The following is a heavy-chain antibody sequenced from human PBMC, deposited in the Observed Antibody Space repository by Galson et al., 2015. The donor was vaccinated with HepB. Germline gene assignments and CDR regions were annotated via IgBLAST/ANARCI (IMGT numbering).Heavy chain of an antibody. CDR1: GYSFTSYW. Sequence: SGAEVKKPGESLRISCKGSGYSFTSYWISWVRQMPGKGLEWMGRIDPSDSYTNYSPSFQGHVTISADKSISTAYLQWSSLKASDTAMYYCARHERNYYDSSRWRAQTFDIWGQGTMVTVSS. V-gene: IGHV5-10-1*01. CDR3: ARHERNYYDSSRWRAQTFDI. D-gene: IGHD3-22*01. J-gene: IGHJ3*02. CDR2: IDPSDSYT.